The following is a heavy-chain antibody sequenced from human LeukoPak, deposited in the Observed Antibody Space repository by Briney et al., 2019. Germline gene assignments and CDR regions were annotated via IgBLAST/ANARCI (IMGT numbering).Heavy chain of an antibody. CDR3: ARGRALATKEFDY. J-gene: IGHJ4*02. D-gene: IGHD5-12*01. CDR1: GFTFSSYS. V-gene: IGHV3-21*01. Sequence: PGGSLRLSCAASGFTFSSYSMNWVRQAPGKGLEWVSSISSSSRYIYYADSVKGRFTISRDNAKNSLYLQMNSLRAEDTAVYYCARGRALATKEFDYWGQGTLVTVSS. CDR2: ISSSSRYI.